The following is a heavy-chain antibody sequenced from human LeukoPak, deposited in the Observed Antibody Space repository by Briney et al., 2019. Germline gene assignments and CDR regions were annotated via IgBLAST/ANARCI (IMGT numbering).Heavy chain of an antibody. J-gene: IGHJ4*02. D-gene: IGHD5-12*01. CDR3: AKGGYDYVEMGYFDY. CDR1: GFTFSSYG. CDR2: IWYDGSNK. Sequence: PGRSLRLSCAASGFTFSSYGMHWVRQAPGKGLEWVAVIWYDGSNKYYADSVKGRFTISRDNSKNTLYLQMNSLRAEDTAVYYCAKGGYDYVEMGYFDYWGQGTLVTVSS. V-gene: IGHV3-33*06.